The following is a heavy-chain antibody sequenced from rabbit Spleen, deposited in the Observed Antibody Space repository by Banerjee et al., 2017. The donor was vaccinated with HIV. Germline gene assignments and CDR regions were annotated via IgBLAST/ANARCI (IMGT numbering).Heavy chain of an antibody. V-gene: IGHV1S40*01. CDR3: ARFYAGYGDFGYAAM. D-gene: IGHD7-1*01. CDR2: IHGGSKNNI. J-gene: IGHJ4*01. Sequence: QSLEESGGDLVKPGASLTLTCTASGFSFIAGSYMCWVRQAPGKGLEWIACIHGGSKNNIYYASWAKGRFTISKTSSTTVTLQMTSLTVADTATYFCARFYAGYGDFGYAAMWGPGTLVTVS. CDR1: GFSFIAGSY.